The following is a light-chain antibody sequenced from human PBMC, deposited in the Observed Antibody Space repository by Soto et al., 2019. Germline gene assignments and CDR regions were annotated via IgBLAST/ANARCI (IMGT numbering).Light chain of an antibody. J-gene: IGKJ2*01. V-gene: IGKV3-11*01. CDR1: QSVSSY. CDR3: QQRSNWPPLMYT. CDR2: DAS. Sequence: EIVLTQSPATLSLSPGERATLSCRASQSVSSYLAWYQQKPGQAPRLLIYDASNRATGIPARFSGSGSGTDCTLTISSLEPEDFAVYYCQQRSNWPPLMYTFGQGTKLEIK.